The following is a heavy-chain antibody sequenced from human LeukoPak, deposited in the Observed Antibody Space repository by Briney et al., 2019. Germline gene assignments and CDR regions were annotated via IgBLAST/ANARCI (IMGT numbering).Heavy chain of an antibody. V-gene: IGHV4-30-2*01. CDR2: IYHSGST. Sequence: SKTLSLTCTVSGGSISSGGYSWSWIRQPPGKGLEWIGYIYHSGSTYYNPSLKSRVTISVDRSKNQFSPKLSSVTAADTAVYYCARAEVGWFDPWGQGTLVTVSS. D-gene: IGHD2-2*01. CDR3: ARAEVGWFDP. CDR1: GGSISSGGYS. J-gene: IGHJ5*02.